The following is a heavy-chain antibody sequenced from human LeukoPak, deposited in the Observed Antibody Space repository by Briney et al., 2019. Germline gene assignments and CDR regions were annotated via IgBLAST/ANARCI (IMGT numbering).Heavy chain of an antibody. CDR1: GGSFCGYY. D-gene: IGHD3-10*01. J-gene: IGHJ5*02. CDR2: INHSGST. V-gene: IGHV4-34*01. CDR3: ARGPRITMVRGVYWFDP. Sequence: PSETLSLTCAVYGGSFCGYYWSWIRQPPGKGLQCIGKINHSGSTNYNPSLKSRVTISVDTSKNQFSLKLSSVTAADTAVYYCARGPRITMVRGVYWFDPWGQGTLVTVSS.